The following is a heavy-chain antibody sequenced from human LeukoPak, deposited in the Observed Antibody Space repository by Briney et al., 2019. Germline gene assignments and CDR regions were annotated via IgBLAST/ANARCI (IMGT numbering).Heavy chain of an antibody. CDR2: ISNSGGST. Sequence: PGGSLRLSCAASGFTFSNYVMAWVRQAPGKGLEWVSGISNSGGSTYYVDSVKGRFTISRDNSKNTLYLQMNSLRAEDTAVYYCAKGRGVYYDTTEGFDYWGQGTLVTVSS. D-gene: IGHD3-16*01. CDR1: GFTFSNYV. CDR3: AKGRGVYYDTTEGFDY. J-gene: IGHJ4*02. V-gene: IGHV3-23*01.